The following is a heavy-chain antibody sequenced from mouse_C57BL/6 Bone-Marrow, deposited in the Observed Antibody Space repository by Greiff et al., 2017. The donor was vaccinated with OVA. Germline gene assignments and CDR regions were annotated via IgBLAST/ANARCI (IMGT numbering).Heavy chain of an antibody. D-gene: IGHD1-1*01. CDR3: ARRTTVGPPFAY. J-gene: IGHJ3*01. Sequence: EVKLMESGGGLVKPGGSLKLSCAASGFTFSDYGMHWVRQAPEKGLEWVAYISSGSNTIYYADTVKGRFTISRDNAKNTLFLQMTSLRSEDTAMYYCARRTTVGPPFAYWGQGTLVTVSA. CDR2: ISSGSNTI. CDR1: GFTFSDYG. V-gene: IGHV5-17*01.